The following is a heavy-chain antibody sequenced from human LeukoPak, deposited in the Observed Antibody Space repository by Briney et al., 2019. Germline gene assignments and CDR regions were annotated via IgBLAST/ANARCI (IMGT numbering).Heavy chain of an antibody. D-gene: IGHD3-10*01. CDR3: ARGGFGELPEWFDP. CDR1: GYTFTGYY. Sequence: GASVKVSCKASGYTFTGYYMHWVRQAPGQGLEWMGWINSNSGGTNYAQKFQGRVTMTRDTFISTAYMELSRLRSDDTAVYYCARGGFGELPEWFDPWGQGTLVTVSS. CDR2: INSNSGGT. J-gene: IGHJ5*02. V-gene: IGHV1-2*02.